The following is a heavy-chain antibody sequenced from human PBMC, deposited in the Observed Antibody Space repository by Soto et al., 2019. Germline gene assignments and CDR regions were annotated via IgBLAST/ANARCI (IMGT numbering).Heavy chain of an antibody. CDR2: IYSGGST. D-gene: IGHD2-15*01. CDR3: ASGYCSGGSCYYFDY. Sequence: GGSLRLSCAASGFTVSNNYMNWVRQAPGKGLEWVSVIYSGGSTYYADSVKGRFTISRDNPKNTLYLQMNSLRAEDTAVYYCASGYCSGGSCYYFDYWGQGALVTVSS. V-gene: IGHV3-66*01. J-gene: IGHJ4*02. CDR1: GFTVSNNY.